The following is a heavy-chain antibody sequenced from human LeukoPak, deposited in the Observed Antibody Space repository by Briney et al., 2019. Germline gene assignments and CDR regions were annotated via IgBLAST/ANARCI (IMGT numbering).Heavy chain of an antibody. Sequence: ASVNVSCKSSGYTFTGYYMHWVRQAPGQGVEWMGWINPNSGGTNYAQKFQGWVTMTRDTSISTAYMELSRLRSDDTAVYYCARGAPWGRAIAVAGKYYFDYWGQGTLVTVSS. CDR1: GYTFTGYY. J-gene: IGHJ4*02. CDR3: ARGAPWGRAIAVAGKYYFDY. V-gene: IGHV1-2*04. D-gene: IGHD6-19*01. CDR2: INPNSGGT.